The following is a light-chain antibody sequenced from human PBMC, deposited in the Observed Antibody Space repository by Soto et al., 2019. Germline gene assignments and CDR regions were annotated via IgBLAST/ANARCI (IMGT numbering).Light chain of an antibody. CDR2: YDS. Sequence: SYELTQPPSASVAPGKTARITCGGNNIGSKSVHWYQQKPGQAPVLVIYYDSDRHSGIPERFSGSNSGNTATLTISRVEAGDEADYYCQVWDSSSDHVVFGGGTKLTVL. V-gene: IGLV3-21*04. J-gene: IGLJ2*01. CDR1: NIGSKS. CDR3: QVWDSSSDHVV.